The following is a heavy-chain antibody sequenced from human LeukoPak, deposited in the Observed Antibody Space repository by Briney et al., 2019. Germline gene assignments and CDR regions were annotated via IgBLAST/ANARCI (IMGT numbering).Heavy chain of an antibody. V-gene: IGHV3-48*03. J-gene: IGHJ4*02. D-gene: IGHD6-19*01. CDR1: GFTFSSYE. Sequence: GGSLRLSCAASGFTFSSYEMNWVRLAPGKGLEWVSYISSSGGAIYYADSVKGRFTISRDNAKNSLYLQMNSLRAEDTAVYYCARDSRIAVADTFDYWGQGTLVTVSS. CDR3: ARDSRIAVADTFDY. CDR2: ISSSGGAI.